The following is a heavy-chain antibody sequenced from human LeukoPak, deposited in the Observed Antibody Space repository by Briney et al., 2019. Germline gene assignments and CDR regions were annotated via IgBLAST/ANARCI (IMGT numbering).Heavy chain of an antibody. CDR3: ARDSYFCPMDV. J-gene: IGHJ6*02. V-gene: IGHV3-7*04. CDR1: GFTFSSYW. Sequence: GGSLRLSCAASGFTFSSYWMSWGRQARGKGLEWVANIKQDGSEKYYVDSVKGRFTISRDNAKNSLYLQMNSLRAEDTAVYYCARDSYFCPMDVWGQGATFSASS. CDR2: IKQDGSEK. D-gene: IGHD3-3*01.